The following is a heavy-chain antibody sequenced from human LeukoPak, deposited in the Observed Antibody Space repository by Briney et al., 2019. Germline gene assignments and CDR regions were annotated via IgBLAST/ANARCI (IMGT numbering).Heavy chain of an antibody. J-gene: IGHJ4*02. CDR3: AREPPRGGHSYGCYY. CDR2: ISSSSSYT. V-gene: IGHV3-11*06. Sequence: GGSLRLSCAASGLTFSDYYMSWIRQAPGKGLEGVSYISSSSSYTNYADSVKGRFTISRDNAKNSLYLQMNSLRAEDTAVYYCAREPPRGGHSYGCYYWGQGTLVTVSS. CDR1: GLTFSDYY. D-gene: IGHD5-18*01.